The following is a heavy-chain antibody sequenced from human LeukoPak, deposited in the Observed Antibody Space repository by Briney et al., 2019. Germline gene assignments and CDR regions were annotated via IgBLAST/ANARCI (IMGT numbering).Heavy chain of an antibody. D-gene: IGHD1-26*01. CDR2: IYYSGST. CDR3: ARDRVGATGFDY. J-gene: IGHJ4*02. CDR1: GGYISSYY. Sequence: PSETLSLTCTVSGGYISSYYWSWLRQPPGKGLEWIGYIYYSGSTNYNPSLKSRVTISVDTSKNQFSLKLSSVTAADTAVYYCARDRVGATGFDYWGQGTLVTVSS. V-gene: IGHV4-59*01.